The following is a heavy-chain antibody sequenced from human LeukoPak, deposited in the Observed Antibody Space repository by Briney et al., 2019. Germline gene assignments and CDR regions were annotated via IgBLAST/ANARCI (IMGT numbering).Heavy chain of an antibody. CDR3: VRDGTGDSSGWHL. CDR1: GGSISTFY. J-gene: IGHJ4*02. Sequence: PSETLSLTCTVSGGSISTFYWGWIRQPAGKGLEWIGRIHTRGTTDYNPSLKSRVSMSVDTSKNQFFLRLRSATAADTAVYYCVRDGTGDSSGWHLWGQGTLVTVSS. V-gene: IGHV4-4*07. CDR2: IHTRGTT. D-gene: IGHD6-19*01.